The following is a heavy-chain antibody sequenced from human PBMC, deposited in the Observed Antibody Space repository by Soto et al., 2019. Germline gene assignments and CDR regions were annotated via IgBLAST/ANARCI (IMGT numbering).Heavy chain of an antibody. J-gene: IGHJ4*02. Sequence: QVQLVQSGAEVKKPGASVKVSCKASGYTFTSYAMHWVRQAPGQRLEWMGWINAGNGNTKYSQKFQGRVTITRDTSASTAYMELSSLRSEDTAVYYCARDTWFGEFYFDYWGQGTLVTVSS. CDR2: INAGNGNT. V-gene: IGHV1-3*01. CDR1: GYTFTSYA. D-gene: IGHD3-10*01. CDR3: ARDTWFGEFYFDY.